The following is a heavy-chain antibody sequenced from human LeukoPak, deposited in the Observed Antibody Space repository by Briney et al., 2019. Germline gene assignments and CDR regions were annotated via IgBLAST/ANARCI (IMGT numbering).Heavy chain of an antibody. J-gene: IGHJ4*02. CDR1: GHTFTSYY. V-gene: IGHV1-46*01. CDR3: GRSGRGTYYYFDY. CDR2: INPSETST. D-gene: IGHD1-26*01. Sequence: SVKFSCNAPGHTFTSYYMHWARHAPGQGRDWIGIINPSETSTTYAQKFQGRVTTTTDASTSTTHMELRSLRCDHTAVYYCGRSGRGTYYYFDYWGQGTLVTVSS.